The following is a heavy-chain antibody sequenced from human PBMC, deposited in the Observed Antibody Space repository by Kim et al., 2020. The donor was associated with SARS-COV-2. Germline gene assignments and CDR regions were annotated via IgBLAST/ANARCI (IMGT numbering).Heavy chain of an antibody. V-gene: IGHV6-1*01. D-gene: IGHD6-19*01. Sequence: SAVSVKSRITINPTTSKNQFSLQLNSVTPEDTAVYYCARDPAVAGIPFDYWGQGTLVTVSS. CDR3: ARDPAVAGIPFDY. J-gene: IGHJ4*02.